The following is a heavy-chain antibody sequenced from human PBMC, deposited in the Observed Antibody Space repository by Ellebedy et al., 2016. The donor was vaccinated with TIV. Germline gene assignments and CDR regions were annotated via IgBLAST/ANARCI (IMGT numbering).Heavy chain of an antibody. CDR3: ATDGSYGDYLSPAHAFEI. CDR1: GFTLNNYW. V-gene: IGHV3-7*01. Sequence: GESLKISCTASGFTLNNYWMTWVRQAPGKGLEWVANINQGGSERHYVDSVKGRFTISRDNAKNSLYLEMNSLRAEDTAVYYCATDGSYGDYLSPAHAFEIWGQGTVVAVSS. D-gene: IGHD4-17*01. CDR2: INQGGSER. J-gene: IGHJ3*02.